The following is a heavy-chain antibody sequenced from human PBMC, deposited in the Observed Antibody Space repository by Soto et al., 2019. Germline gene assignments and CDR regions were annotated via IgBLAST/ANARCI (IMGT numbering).Heavy chain of an antibody. J-gene: IGHJ4*02. CDR3: ARGRDPTLVVSYFDY. CDR1: GGCMSTNY. Sequence: SETVSLTCIASGGCMSTNYWHWIRQPPGKALEWIGYVYYNGDTNYNPSLNSRVTISVDTSKNQFSLKLSSVTAADTAVYYCARGRDPTLVVSYFDYWGQGTLVTVSS. D-gene: IGHD2-8*02. V-gene: IGHV4-59*01. CDR2: VYYNGDT.